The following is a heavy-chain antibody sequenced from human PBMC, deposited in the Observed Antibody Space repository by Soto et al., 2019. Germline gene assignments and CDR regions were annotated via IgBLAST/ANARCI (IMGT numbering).Heavy chain of an antibody. CDR2: INAGNGKT. D-gene: IGHD5-12*01. V-gene: IGHV1-3*01. J-gene: IGHJ6*02. Sequence: ASVKVSCKASGYTFTSYAMHWVRQAPGQRLEWMGWINAGNGKTKYSQKFQGRVTITRDTSASTAYMELSSLRSEDTAVYYCARDPQGLRLHGMDVWGQGTTVTVSS. CDR1: GYTFTSYA. CDR3: ARDPQGLRLHGMDV.